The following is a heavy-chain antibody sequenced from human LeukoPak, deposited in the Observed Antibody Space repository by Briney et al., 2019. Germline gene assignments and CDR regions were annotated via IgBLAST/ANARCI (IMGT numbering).Heavy chain of an antibody. D-gene: IGHD1-26*01. Sequence: PSQTLSLTCSVSGGSISSGSYYWSWIRQPAGKGLEWIGRASTSGSTNYNPSLKSRVTISVDTSKNQFSLKLSSVTAADTAVYYCATGGTSNYAFDIWGQGTLLTVSS. CDR2: ASTSGST. J-gene: IGHJ3*02. V-gene: IGHV4-61*02. CDR3: ATGGTSNYAFDI. CDR1: GGSISSGSYY.